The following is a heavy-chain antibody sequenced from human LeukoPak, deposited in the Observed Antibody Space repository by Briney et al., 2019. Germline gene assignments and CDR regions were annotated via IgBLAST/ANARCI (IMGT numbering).Heavy chain of an antibody. CDR2: ISAYNGNI. J-gene: IGHJ4*02. CDR3: ARDLDDYGGKGLFDY. D-gene: IGHD4-23*01. CDR1: GYTFTNYG. V-gene: IGHV1-18*01. Sequence: GASVKVSCKASGYTFTNYGISWVRQAPGQGLEWMGWISAYNGNINYAQKLQGRVTMTTDTSTSTAYMELRSLRSDDTAVYYCARDLDDYGGKGLFDYWGQGTLVTVSS.